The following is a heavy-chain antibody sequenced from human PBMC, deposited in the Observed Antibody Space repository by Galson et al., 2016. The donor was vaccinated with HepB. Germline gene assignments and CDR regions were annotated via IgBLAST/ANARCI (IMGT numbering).Heavy chain of an antibody. CDR2: FDPEDGET. Sequence: SVKVSCKVFGYTPTELFIHWVRQAPGIGLEWMGNFDPEDGETYSAQKFQGRVTMTEDTSTDTAYMELSSLRFEDTAVYYCATVGATEGGLYFDYWGQGTLVTVSS. D-gene: IGHD1-26*01. J-gene: IGHJ4*02. CDR3: ATVGATEGGLYFDY. CDR1: GYTPTELF. V-gene: IGHV1-24*01.